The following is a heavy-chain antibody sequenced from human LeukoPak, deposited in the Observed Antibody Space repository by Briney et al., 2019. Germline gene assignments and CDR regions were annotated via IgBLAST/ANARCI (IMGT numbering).Heavy chain of an antibody. J-gene: IGHJ3*02. CDR1: GLTFSSYS. Sequence: GGSLRLSCAASGLTFSSYSMNWVRQAPGKGLEWVSSISSSSSYIYYADSVKGRFTISRDNAKNSLYLQMNSLRAADTALYHCVRDVGRSVLDGTDAFDIWGQGTMVTVSS. CDR3: VRDVGRSVLDGTDAFDI. D-gene: IGHD1-14*01. V-gene: IGHV3-21*04. CDR2: ISSSSSYI.